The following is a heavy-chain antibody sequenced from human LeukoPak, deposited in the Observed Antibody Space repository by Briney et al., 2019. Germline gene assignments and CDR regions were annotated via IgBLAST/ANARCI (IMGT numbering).Heavy chain of an antibody. D-gene: IGHD5-12*01. CDR2: IKSKTDGGTT. V-gene: IGHV3-15*01. Sequence: ETLSLTCTVSGGSISSYYWSWIRQPAGKGLEWVGRIKSKTDGGTTDYAAPVKGRFTISRDDSKNTLYLQMNSLKTEDTAVYYCSTDYPNSGYETFDYWGQGTLVTVSS. CDR1: GGSISSYY. CDR3: STDYPNSGYETFDY. J-gene: IGHJ4*02.